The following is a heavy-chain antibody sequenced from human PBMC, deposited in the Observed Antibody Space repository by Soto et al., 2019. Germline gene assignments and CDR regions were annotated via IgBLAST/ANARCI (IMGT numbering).Heavy chain of an antibody. Sequence: ASVKVSCKASGYTFTGYYMHWVRQAPGQGLEWMGWINPNSGGTNYAQKFQGWVTMTRDTSISTAYMELSRLRSDDTAVYYCARDTVGATDNWFDPWGQGTLVTVSS. D-gene: IGHD1-26*01. V-gene: IGHV1-2*04. CDR3: ARDTVGATDNWFDP. CDR2: INPNSGGT. CDR1: GYTFTGYY. J-gene: IGHJ5*02.